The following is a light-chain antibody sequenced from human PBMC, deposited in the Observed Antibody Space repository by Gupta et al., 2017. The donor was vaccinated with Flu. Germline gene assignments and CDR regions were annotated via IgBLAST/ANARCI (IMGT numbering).Light chain of an antibody. Sequence: KSSPSPATQPASVGDRVTLTCRASQGIGRWLAWYQQKPGKAPNLLIYYASNLESGVPSRFSGRGSGTEFALTITSLEPDDFATYYCQQRSNGLYTFGRGTKLEIK. CDR1: QGIGRW. V-gene: IGKV1-5*03. J-gene: IGKJ4*01. CDR2: YAS. CDR3: QQRSNGLYT.